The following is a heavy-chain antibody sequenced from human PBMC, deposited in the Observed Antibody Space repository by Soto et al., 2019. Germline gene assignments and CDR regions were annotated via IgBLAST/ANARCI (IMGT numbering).Heavy chain of an antibody. V-gene: IGHV3-30*18. CDR2: MSYDGSNE. Sequence: QVQLVESGGGVVQPGRSLRLSCAASGFTFSHYAMHWVRQAPGKGLEWVAPMSYDGSNEYYADSVKGRFTIARDNSNNTLYLQMNSLRAEDTAVYYCAKDMSHNFDFGGQGTLVTVAS. CDR1: GFTFSHYA. CDR3: AKDMSHNFDF. J-gene: IGHJ4*02.